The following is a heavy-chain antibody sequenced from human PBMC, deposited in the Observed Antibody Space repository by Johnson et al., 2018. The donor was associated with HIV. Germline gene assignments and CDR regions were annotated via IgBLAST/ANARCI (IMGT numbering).Heavy chain of an antibody. J-gene: IGHJ3*02. Sequence: VQLVESGGGLVQPGGSLRLSCAASGFTFRNYWMNWVRQAPGKGPQWLANIKQDGSEKYYVGSVKGRFTISRDNAKNSLYLQMNSLRAEDTAVYYCAKGMWGHDAFDIWGQGTMVTVSS. CDR1: GFTFRNYW. CDR3: AKGMWGHDAFDI. CDR2: IKQDGSEK. D-gene: IGHD1-26*01. V-gene: IGHV3-7*04.